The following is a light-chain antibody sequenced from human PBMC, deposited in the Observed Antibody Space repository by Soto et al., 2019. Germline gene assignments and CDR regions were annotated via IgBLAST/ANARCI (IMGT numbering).Light chain of an antibody. CDR2: NXX. Sequence: QSALTPPASVSGSPGQSITISCTGTSSDVGCYNYVSWYQQHPGKAPKLLIYNXXXRPSGASIRFSGYKSGNTTSLTFSRXXXXXXXDYYFSSYTSSSTLLFGGGTKLTVL. CDR3: SSYTSSSTLL. V-gene: IGLV2-14*01. J-gene: IGLJ2*01. CDR1: SSDVGCYNY.